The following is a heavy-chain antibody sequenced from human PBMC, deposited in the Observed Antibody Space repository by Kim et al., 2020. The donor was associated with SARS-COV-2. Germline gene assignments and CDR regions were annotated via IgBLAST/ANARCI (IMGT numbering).Heavy chain of an antibody. D-gene: IGHD3-10*01. CDR3: AKDSEADGSGNYYYPAYFDL. Sequence: GGSLRLSCAASGFSFSSYAMHWVRQAPGKGLEWVALISYDGGHKFYLDSVKGRFTVSRDNSKKTLYLQMDSLRAEDTAVYYCAKDSEADGSGNYYYPAYFDLWGRGTLVTVSS. J-gene: IGHJ2*01. CDR1: GFSFSSYA. V-gene: IGHV3-30*18. CDR2: ISYDGGHK.